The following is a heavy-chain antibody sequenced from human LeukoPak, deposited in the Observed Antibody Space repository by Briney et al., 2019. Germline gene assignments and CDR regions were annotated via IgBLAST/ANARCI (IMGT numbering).Heavy chain of an antibody. D-gene: IGHD5-24*01. CDR2: ISAYNGNT. CDR3: ARASIRDGYNAGFDY. Sequence: ASVKVSCKASGYTFTSYGISWVRQAPGQGLEWMGWISAYNGNTNYAQKLQGRVTMTTDTSTSTAYMELRSLRSDDTAVYYCARASIRDGYNAGFDYWGQGTLVTVSS. J-gene: IGHJ4*02. V-gene: IGHV1-18*01. CDR1: GYTFTSYG.